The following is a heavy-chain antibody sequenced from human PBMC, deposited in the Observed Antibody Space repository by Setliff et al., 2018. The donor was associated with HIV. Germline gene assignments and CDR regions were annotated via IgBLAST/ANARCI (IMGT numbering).Heavy chain of an antibody. J-gene: IGHJ4*02. Sequence: PSETLSLTCAVYGGSFDDFYWSWIRQPPGKGLEWIGHIYTSGSTNYNPSLKSRVTISVDTSKNQFSLKLSSVTAADTAVYYCAREFDWSGFFDYWGQGTLVTVSS. CDR2: IYTSGST. D-gene: IGHD3-3*01. CDR3: AREFDWSGFFDY. V-gene: IGHV4-59*10. CDR1: GGSFDDFY.